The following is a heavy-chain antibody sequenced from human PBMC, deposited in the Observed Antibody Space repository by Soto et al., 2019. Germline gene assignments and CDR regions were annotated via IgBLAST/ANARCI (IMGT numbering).Heavy chain of an antibody. V-gene: IGHV3-33*01. D-gene: IGHD3-3*01. Sequence: QVQLVESGGGVVQPGRSLRLSCAASGFTFSSDGMHWVRQAPGKGLEWVAVIWYDGSNKYYADSVKGRFTISRDNSKNTLYLQMNSLRAEDTAVYYCARGDLGYWGQGTLVTVSS. CDR1: GFTFSSDG. CDR2: IWYDGSNK. J-gene: IGHJ1*01. CDR3: ARGDLGY.